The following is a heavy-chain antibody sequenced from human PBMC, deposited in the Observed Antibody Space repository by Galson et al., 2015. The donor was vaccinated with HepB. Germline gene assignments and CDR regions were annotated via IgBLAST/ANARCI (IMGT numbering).Heavy chain of an antibody. CDR2: IYPGDSDT. J-gene: IGHJ4*02. CDR1: GYSFTSYW. Sequence: QSGAEVKKPGESLKISCTGSGYSFTSYWIGWVRQMPGKGLEWMGIIYPGDSDTRYSPSFQGQVTISADKSISTAYLQWSSLKASDTAMYYCARKGGGYDGGRRPFGVDYWGQGTLVTVSS. CDR3: ARKGGGYDGGRRPFGVDY. D-gene: IGHD5-12*01. V-gene: IGHV5-51*01.